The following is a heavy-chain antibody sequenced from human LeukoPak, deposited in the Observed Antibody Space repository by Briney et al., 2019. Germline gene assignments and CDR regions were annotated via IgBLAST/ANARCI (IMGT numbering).Heavy chain of an antibody. CDR3: AREHSSSSGKVFDY. CDR2: INPNSGGT. Sequence: ASVKVSCKASGYTFPFYYMHWVRQAPGQGLEWMGWINPNSGGTNYAQKFQGRVTMTRDTSISTACMELSRLRSDDTAVYYCAREHSSSSGKVFDYWGQGTLVTVSS. D-gene: IGHD6-6*01. J-gene: IGHJ4*02. V-gene: IGHV1-2*02. CDR1: GYTFPFYY.